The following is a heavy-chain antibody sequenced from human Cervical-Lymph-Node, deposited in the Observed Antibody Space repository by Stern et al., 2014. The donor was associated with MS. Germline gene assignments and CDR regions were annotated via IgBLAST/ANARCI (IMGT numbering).Heavy chain of an antibody. Sequence: VQLVESGPGLVQPSETVSLTCTVSGGSMSSKYWNWIRQPPGKGLEWIGYIYSDGSTNYNPSLKSRVIISLDTSTNQFSLSLTSVTAADTAVYYCARVTGRGTRQNWFDSWGQGTLVTVSS. V-gene: IGHV4-59*01. CDR3: ARVTGRGTRQNWFDS. CDR1: GGSMSSKY. CDR2: IYSDGST. D-gene: IGHD1-26*01. J-gene: IGHJ5*01.